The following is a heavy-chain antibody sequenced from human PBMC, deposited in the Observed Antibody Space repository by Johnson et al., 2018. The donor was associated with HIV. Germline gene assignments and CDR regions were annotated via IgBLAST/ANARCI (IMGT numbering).Heavy chain of an antibody. V-gene: IGHV3-53*01. J-gene: IGHJ3*02. D-gene: IGHD1-7*01. CDR3: AKDRELLELSHAFDI. CDR1: GFTVSSNY. CDR2: IYSGGIT. Sequence: VQLVESGGGLIQPGGSLRLSCAASGFTVSSNYMSWVRQAPGKGLEWVSLIYSGGITYYADSVKGRFTISGDNAKNSLYLQMNSLRVEDTALYYCAKDRELLELSHAFDIWGQGTMVTVSS.